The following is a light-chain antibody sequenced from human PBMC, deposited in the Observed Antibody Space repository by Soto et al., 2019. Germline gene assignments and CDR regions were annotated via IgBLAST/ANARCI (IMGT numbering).Light chain of an antibody. J-gene: IGKJ2*03. CDR3: QQYNNWPPYS. CDR2: GAS. V-gene: IGKV3-15*01. CDR1: QTINNN. Sequence: EIVMTQSPVTLSVSPGERATLSCRASQTINNNLAWYQQKPGQAPRLLIYGASTRATGIPARFSGRGSGTDFTLTISSLQSEDFAVYYCQQYNNWPPYSFGQGSKLEIK.